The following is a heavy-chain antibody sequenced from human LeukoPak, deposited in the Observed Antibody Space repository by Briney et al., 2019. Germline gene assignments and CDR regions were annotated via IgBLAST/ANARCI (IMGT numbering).Heavy chain of an antibody. Sequence: PSETLSLTCTASGGSISSYYWSWIRQPPGKGLEWIGYIYYSGSTNYNPSLKSRVTISVDTSKNQFSLKLSSVTAADTAVYYCARGKYSSSWYYIDYWGQGTQVTVSS. CDR2: IYYSGST. J-gene: IGHJ4*02. D-gene: IGHD6-13*01. V-gene: IGHV4-59*01. CDR1: GGSISSYY. CDR3: ARGKYSSSWYYIDY.